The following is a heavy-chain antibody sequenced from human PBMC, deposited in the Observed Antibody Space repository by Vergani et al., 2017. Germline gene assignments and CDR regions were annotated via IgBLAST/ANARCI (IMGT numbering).Heavy chain of an antibody. V-gene: IGHV4-61*02. CDR1: GGSFSTGGQS. Sequence: QVQLQESGPGLVKPSQTLSLTCTVSGGSFSTGGQSWTWLRQSAGKGLEWIGRIYTSGATNYNPSLRSRAIMSVDASKNQSSLKLTSVTAADTAVYYCARDGGEYDKDALDVWGQGTKVTVTS. J-gene: IGHJ3*01. D-gene: IGHD2-21*01. CDR2: IYTSGAT. CDR3: ARDGGEYDKDALDV.